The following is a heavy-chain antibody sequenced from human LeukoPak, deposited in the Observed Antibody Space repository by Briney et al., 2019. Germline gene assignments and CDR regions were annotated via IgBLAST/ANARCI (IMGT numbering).Heavy chain of an antibody. CDR1: GGSISSNSHY. D-gene: IGHD2-15*01. V-gene: IGHV4-39*07. Sequence: PSETLSLTCTVSGGSISSNSHYWGWIRQPPGKGLEWIGTIYYTGSAFFSTSLKSRVTISIDTSKNQFSLKLSSVTAADTAVYYCVLPERFSDAFDIWGQGTMVTVSS. CDR2: IYYTGSA. CDR3: VLPERFSDAFDI. J-gene: IGHJ3*02.